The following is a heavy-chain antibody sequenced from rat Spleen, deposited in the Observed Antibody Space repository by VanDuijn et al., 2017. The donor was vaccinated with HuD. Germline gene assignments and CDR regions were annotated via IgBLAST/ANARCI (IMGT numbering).Heavy chain of an antibody. CDR3: ASHRHYSVYVMDA. Sequence: QVQLKESGPGLVQPSQTLSLICTVSGFSLTSYHVSWVRQPPGKGLEWIAAISSGGSTYYNSALKSRLSISRDTSKSQVYLEMTSLQTEDTATYHCASHRHYSVYVMDAWGQGASVTVSS. J-gene: IGHJ4*01. D-gene: IGHD1-1*01. V-gene: IGHV2S12*01. CDR1: GFSLTSYH. CDR2: ISSGGST.